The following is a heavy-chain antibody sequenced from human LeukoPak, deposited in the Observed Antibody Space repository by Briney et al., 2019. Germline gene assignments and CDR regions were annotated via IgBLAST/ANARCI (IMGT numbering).Heavy chain of an antibody. Sequence: SETLSLTCSVSGGSISLSYYYWGWIRQPPGTALEWIGSAYYSGTTSYNPSLKSRVTISVDMSKNHFSLRLSSVTAADTAMYYCARGTLYSGWSYYFDYWGQGSQVTVSS. D-gene: IGHD6-19*01. CDR3: ARGTLYSGWSYYFDY. CDR1: GGSISLSYYY. CDR2: AYYSGTT. J-gene: IGHJ4*02. V-gene: IGHV4-39*07.